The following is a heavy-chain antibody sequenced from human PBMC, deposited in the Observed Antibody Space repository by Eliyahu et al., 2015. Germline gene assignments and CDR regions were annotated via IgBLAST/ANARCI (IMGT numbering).Heavy chain of an antibody. V-gene: IGHV4-34*01. J-gene: IGHJ5*02. CDR2: INHSGST. D-gene: IGHD3-3*01. CDR3: ARGSGRGNYDFWSGYPRTRFDP. CDR1: GGSFSGYY. Sequence: QVQLQQWGAGLLKPSETLSLTCAVYGGSFSGYYWSWIRQPPGKGLEWIGEINHSGSTNYNPSLKSRVTISVDTSKNQFSLKLSSVTAADTAVYYCARGSGRGNYDFWSGYPRTRFDPWGQGTLVTVSS.